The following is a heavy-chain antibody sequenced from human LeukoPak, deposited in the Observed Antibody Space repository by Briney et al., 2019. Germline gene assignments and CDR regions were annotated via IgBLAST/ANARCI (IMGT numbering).Heavy chain of an antibody. CDR2: ISYDRSNI. V-gene: IGHV3-30*18. CDR1: GFTFSTYG. D-gene: IGHD1-26*01. Sequence: GESLQISCAASGFTFSTYGMHWVRQAPGKGLEWVAVISYDRSNIFYADSVKGRFTISRDNSKNILYLEMNSLRPEDTAVFYCAKSGVEWDLLRSSFYFDHWGQGTLVTVSS. J-gene: IGHJ4*02. CDR3: AKSGVEWDLLRSSFYFDH.